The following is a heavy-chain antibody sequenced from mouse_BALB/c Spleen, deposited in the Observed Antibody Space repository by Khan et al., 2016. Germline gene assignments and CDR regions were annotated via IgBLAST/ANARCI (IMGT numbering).Heavy chain of an antibody. D-gene: IGHD1-2*01. J-gene: IGHJ4*01. CDR3: ARSYYGYCAMDY. Sequence: QVQLQQSGTELPRPGASVKLSCKASGYTFTDYYLHWVKQRTGQGLEWIGEIFPGSGSTYYNEKFKGKASLTADTSSSMAYMQLSSLTSEDSAVYFCARSYYGYCAMDYWGHGASVTVSS. CDR1: GYTFTDYY. V-gene: IGHV1-77*01. CDR2: IFPGSGST.